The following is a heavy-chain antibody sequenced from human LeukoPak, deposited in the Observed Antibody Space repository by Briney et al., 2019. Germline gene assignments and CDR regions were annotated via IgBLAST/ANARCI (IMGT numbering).Heavy chain of an antibody. Sequence: SQTLSLICTVSVGFISSYYWSWIRQPPGKGLEWIGYIYYSGSTNYTPSLKSRVTISVDTSKNQYSLKRSSVTAADTAVYYCARLRREEQQHLFNWVDPWGQATLVTVSS. CDR2: IYYSGST. CDR1: VGFISSYY. V-gene: IGHV4-59*08. D-gene: IGHD6-13*01. CDR3: ARLRREEQQHLFNWVDP. J-gene: IGHJ5*02.